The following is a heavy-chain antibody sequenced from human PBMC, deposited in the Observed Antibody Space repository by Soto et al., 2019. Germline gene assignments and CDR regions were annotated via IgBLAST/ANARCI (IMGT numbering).Heavy chain of an antibody. CDR3: AREGYSYGEDY. Sequence: QVQLQESGPGLVKPSQTLSLTCTVSGGSISSGDYYWGWIRQPPGKGLVWIGYIYYSGSTYYNPSLKSRGTISGDTSKNQFSLKLSSVTAADTAVYYCAREGYSYGEDYWGQGTLVTVSS. CDR2: IYYSGST. V-gene: IGHV4-30-4*01. CDR1: GGSISSGDYY. D-gene: IGHD5-18*01. J-gene: IGHJ4*02.